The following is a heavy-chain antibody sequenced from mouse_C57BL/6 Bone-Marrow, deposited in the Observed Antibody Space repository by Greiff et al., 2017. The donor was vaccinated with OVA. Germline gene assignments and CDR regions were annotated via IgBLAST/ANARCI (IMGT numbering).Heavy chain of an antibody. CDR2: IYPGSGST. V-gene: IGHV1-55*01. CDR3: ARSVYYSNPYAMDY. J-gene: IGHJ4*01. D-gene: IGHD2-5*01. CDR1: GYTFTSYW. Sequence: VQLQQPGAELVKPGASVKMSCKASGYTFTSYWITWVKQRPGQGLEWIGDIYPGSGSTNYNEKFKSKATLTVDTSSSTAYMQLSSLTSEDSAVYYCARSVYYSNPYAMDYWGQGTSVTVSS.